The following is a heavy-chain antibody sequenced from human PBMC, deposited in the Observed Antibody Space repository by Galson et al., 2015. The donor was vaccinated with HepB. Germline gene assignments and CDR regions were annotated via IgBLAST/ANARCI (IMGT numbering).Heavy chain of an antibody. J-gene: IGHJ5*02. CDR2: IKQDGSEK. V-gene: IGHV3-7*01. CDR1: GFTFSSYW. D-gene: IGHD3-3*01. CDR3: ARVSDFWSGYFFDP. Sequence: SLRLSCAASGFTFSSYWMSWVRQAPGKGLEWVANIKQDGSEKYYVDSVKGRFTISRDNAKNSLYLQMNSLRAEDTAVYYCARVSDFWSGYFFDPWGQGTLVTVSS.